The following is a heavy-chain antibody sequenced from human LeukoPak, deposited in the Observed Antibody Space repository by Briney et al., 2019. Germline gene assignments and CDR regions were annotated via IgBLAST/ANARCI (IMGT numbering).Heavy chain of an antibody. V-gene: IGHV3-30-3*01. D-gene: IGHD5-18*01. CDR2: ISYDGSNK. J-gene: IGHJ1*01. Sequence: QAGGSLRLSCAASGFTFSSYAMHWVRQAPGKGLEWVAVISYDGSNKYYADSVKGRFTISRDNSKNTLYLQMNSLRAEDTAVYYCARDPGSYGRLYFQHWGQGTLVTVSS. CDR3: ARDPGSYGRLYFQH. CDR1: GFTFSSYA.